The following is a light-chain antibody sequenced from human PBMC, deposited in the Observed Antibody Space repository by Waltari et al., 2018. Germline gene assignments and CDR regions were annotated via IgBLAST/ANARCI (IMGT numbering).Light chain of an antibody. Sequence: DIVMTQSPLSLPVTPRESASISCRSSQSLLHSNGNNYLDWYLQKPGQSPQLLISLASNRASGVPDRCSGSGAGIDCTLKISRVEAEDVGVYYCMQSLQTLWTFGPGTKVEIK. V-gene: IGKV2-28*01. CDR2: LAS. CDR1: QSLLHSNGNNY. J-gene: IGKJ1*01. CDR3: MQSLQTLWT.